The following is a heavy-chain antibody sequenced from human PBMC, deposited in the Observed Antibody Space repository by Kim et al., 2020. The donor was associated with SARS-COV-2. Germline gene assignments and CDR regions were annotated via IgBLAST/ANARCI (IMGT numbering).Heavy chain of an antibody. CDR1: GGSISSGY. Sequence: SETLSLTCSVAGGSISSGYWSWIRQPAGKPLEWIGRIYTSGDTHYNPSLKSRVTVSVDKSKNQCSLDPTSVTAADTAVYYCARDLVGGTSSGGWFDPWG. CDR3: ARDLVGGTSSGGWFDP. CDR2: IYTSGDT. D-gene: IGHD6-6*01. J-gene: IGHJ5*02. V-gene: IGHV4-4*07.